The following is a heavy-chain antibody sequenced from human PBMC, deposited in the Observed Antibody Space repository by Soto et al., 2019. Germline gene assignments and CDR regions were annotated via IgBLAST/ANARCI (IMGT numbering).Heavy chain of an antibody. Sequence: QVQLVQSGAEVKKPGASVKVSCKDSGYTFTSYGISWVRQAPGQGLEWMGWISAYSGNTNYAQKLQGRVTMTTGTPASAAYMADRSLRSDDTAVCYCARERRRDNCGYYPARDACDIWGQSTMVTVSS. CDR1: GYTFTSYG. D-gene: IGHD3-22*01. V-gene: IGHV1-18*04. J-gene: IGHJ3*02. CDR2: ISAYSGNT. CDR3: ARERRRDNCGYYPARDACDI.